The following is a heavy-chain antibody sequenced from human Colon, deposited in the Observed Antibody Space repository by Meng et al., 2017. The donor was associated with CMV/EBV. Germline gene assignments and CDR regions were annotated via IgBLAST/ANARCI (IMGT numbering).Heavy chain of an antibody. J-gene: IGHJ3*02. Sequence: SETLSLTCTVSGGSISSSSYYWGWIRQPPGKGLEWIGSIYYSGSTYYNPSLKSRVTISVDTSKNQFSLKLSSVTAADTAVYYCSTYCSSTSCYTMPHAFDIWGQGTMVTVS. V-gene: IGHV4-39*07. D-gene: IGHD2-2*02. CDR3: STYCSSTSCYTMPHAFDI. CDR2: IYYSGST. CDR1: GGSISSSSYY.